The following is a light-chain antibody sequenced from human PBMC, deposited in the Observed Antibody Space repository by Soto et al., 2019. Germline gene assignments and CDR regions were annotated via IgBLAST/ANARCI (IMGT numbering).Light chain of an antibody. J-gene: IGKJ1*01. CDR3: QQYGSSPET. CDR2: GAS. Sequence: EXVLTXSPXTLSLXXXXXATLSCRASQSVSSSYLAWYQQKPGQAPRLLIYGASSRATGIPDRFSGSGSGTDFTLTISRLEPEDFAVYYCQQYGSSPETFGQGTKVEIK. V-gene: IGKV3-20*01. CDR1: QSVSSSY.